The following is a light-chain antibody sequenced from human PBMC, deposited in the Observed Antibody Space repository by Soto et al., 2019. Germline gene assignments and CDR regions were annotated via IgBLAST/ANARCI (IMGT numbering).Light chain of an antibody. CDR1: QVISSY. J-gene: IGKJ4*01. Sequence: VQLTPSLSFVSPCLGARVTITCRASQVISSYLNWYQQKPGKAPKLLIYAASSLQSGVPSRFSGSGSGTDFTLTISSLQPEDFATYYCQQSYSTPRLGFGGGTKVDI. CDR3: QQSYSTPRLG. V-gene: IGKV1-39*01. CDR2: AAS.